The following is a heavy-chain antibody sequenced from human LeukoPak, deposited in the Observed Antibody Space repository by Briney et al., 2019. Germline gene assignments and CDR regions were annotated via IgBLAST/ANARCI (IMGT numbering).Heavy chain of an antibody. Sequence: PSETLSLTCTVSGGSLSSGSYYWRWVRQPPGKGLEWIGYIYYSGSTNYNPSLKSRVTISVDTSKNQFSLKLSSVTAADPAVYYCASGETRHYDILTGHFDYWGQGTLVTVSS. D-gene: IGHD3-9*01. CDR3: ASGETRHYDILTGHFDY. V-gene: IGHV4-61*01. J-gene: IGHJ4*02. CDR2: IYYSGST. CDR1: GGSLSSGSYY.